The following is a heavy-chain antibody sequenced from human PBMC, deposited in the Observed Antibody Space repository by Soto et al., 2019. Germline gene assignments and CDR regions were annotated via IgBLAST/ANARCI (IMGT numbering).Heavy chain of an antibody. V-gene: IGHV1-18*01. CDR2: ISAYNGNT. CDR3: ARDYYKYYDSSGYYRSPAY. D-gene: IGHD3-22*01. CDR1: GYTFTSYG. J-gene: IGHJ4*02. Sequence: ASVKVSCKASGYTFTSYGIRWVRQAPGQGLEWMGWISAYNGNTNYAQKLQGRVTMTTDTSTSTAYMELRSLRSDDTAVYYCARDYYKYYDSSGYYRSPAYWGQGTLVTVSS.